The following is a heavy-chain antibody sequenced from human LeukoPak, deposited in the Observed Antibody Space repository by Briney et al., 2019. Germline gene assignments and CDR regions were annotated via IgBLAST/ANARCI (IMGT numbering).Heavy chain of an antibody. CDR3: AREYYYGSGHAFDI. CDR1: GYTFTGYC. J-gene: IGHJ3*02. V-gene: IGHV1-2*04. Sequence: ASVKVSCKASGYTFTGYCMHWVRQAPGQGLEWMGWINPNSGGTNYAQKFQGWVTMTRDTSISTAYMELSRLRSDDTAVYYCAREYYYGSGHAFDIWGQGTMVTVSS. CDR2: INPNSGGT. D-gene: IGHD3-10*01.